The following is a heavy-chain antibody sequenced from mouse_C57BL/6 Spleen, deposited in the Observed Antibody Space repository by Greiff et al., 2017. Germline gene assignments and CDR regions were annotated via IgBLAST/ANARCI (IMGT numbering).Heavy chain of an antibody. CDR2: SRNKANDYTT. CDR1: GFTFSDFY. J-gene: IGHJ4*01. CDR3: ARDAGYGPPMDY. V-gene: IGHV7-1*01. D-gene: IGHD1-1*01. Sequence: EVKLMESGGGLVQSGRSLRLSCATSGFTFSDFYMEWVRQAPGKGLEWIAASRNKANDYTTEYSASVKGRFIVSRDTSQSILYLQMNALRAEDTAIYYCARDAGYGPPMDYWGQGTSVTVSS.